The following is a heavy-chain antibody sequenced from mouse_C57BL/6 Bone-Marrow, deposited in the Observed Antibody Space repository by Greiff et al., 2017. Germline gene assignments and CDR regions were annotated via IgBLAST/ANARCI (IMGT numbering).Heavy chain of an antibody. CDR2: IYPGSGST. CDR3: ARSYYGSSSFDD. Sequence: QVQLQQPGAELVKPGASVKMSCKASGYTFTSYWITWVKQRPGQGLEWIGDIYPGSGSTNYNEKFKSKATLTVDTSSSTAYMQLSSLTSEDSAVYYCARSYYGSSSFDDWGQGTTLTVSS. J-gene: IGHJ2*01. V-gene: IGHV1-55*01. D-gene: IGHD1-1*01. CDR1: GYTFTSYW.